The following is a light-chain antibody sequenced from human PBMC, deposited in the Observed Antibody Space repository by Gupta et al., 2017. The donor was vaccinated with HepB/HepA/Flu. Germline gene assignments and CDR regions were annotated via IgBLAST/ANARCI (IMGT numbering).Light chain of an antibody. CDR3: QAGDSSTAVV. V-gene: IGLV3-1*01. Sequence: SYELPTPPPVSVSPGKTASITCSGDKLGDKYACWYQQKQGQSPVLVIYQDSKRPSGIPERFSGSNSGNTATLTIGGTQARDEADYYCQAGDSSTAVVFGGGTKLTVL. J-gene: IGLJ2*01. CDR2: QDS. CDR1: KLGDKY.